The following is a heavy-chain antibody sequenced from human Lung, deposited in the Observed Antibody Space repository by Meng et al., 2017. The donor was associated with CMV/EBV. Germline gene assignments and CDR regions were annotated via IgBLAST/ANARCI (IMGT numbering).Heavy chain of an antibody. Sequence: GESLKISCATSGFIFSTYTMNWVRQAPGKGLEWASSITSSSGHIYYADSVKGRFTISRDNAKNSLFLLMNSLRVEDTAVYYCVRDFQCTSASFDWDYYYYHGMDVWGQGXTVTVSS. J-gene: IGHJ6*02. D-gene: IGHD2-2*01. CDR3: VRDFQCTSASFDWDYYYYHGMDV. CDR2: ITSSSGHI. CDR1: GFIFSTYT. V-gene: IGHV3-21*01.